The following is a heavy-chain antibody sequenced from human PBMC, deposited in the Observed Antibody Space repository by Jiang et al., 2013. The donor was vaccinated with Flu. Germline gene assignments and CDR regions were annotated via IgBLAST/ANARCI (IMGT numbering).Heavy chain of an antibody. CDR3: ANTDTPEDGPIDY. V-gene: IGHV3-30*18. CDR1: GFTFSSYG. Sequence: VQLVESGGGVVQPGRSLRLSCAASGFTFSSYGMHWVRQAPGKGLEWVAVISYDGSNKYYADSVKGRFTISRDNSKNTLYLQMNSLRAEDTAVYYCANTDTPEDGPIDYWGQGT. CDR2: ISYDGSNK. J-gene: IGHJ4*02. D-gene: IGHD2-15*01.